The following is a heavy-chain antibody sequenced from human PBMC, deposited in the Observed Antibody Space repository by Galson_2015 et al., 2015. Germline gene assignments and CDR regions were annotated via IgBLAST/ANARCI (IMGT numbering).Heavy chain of an antibody. J-gene: IGHJ4*02. CDR1: GYSFTSYW. D-gene: IGHD6-19*01. CDR2: IYPGDSDT. V-gene: IGHV5-51*01. CDR3: AKGLQWLVDAVVPPFDY. Sequence: QSGAEVKKPGESLKISCKGSGYSFTSYWIGWVRQMPGKGLEWMGIIYPGDSDTRYSPSFQGQVTISADKSISTAYLQWSSLKASDTAMYYCAKGLQWLVDAVVPPFDYWGQGTLVTVSS.